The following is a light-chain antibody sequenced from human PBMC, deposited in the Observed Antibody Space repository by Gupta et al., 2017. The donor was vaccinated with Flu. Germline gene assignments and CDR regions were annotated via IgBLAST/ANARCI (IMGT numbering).Light chain of an antibody. V-gene: IGLV2-14*04. CDR3: SSYTSSRTLV. CDR2: DVS. Sequence: SSTISCTGTSSDVGNYYYVSWWQQYPGKAPKLILYDVSKRPAGVSSRFSGSKSGNTASLTISGLQAEDEDDYYCSSYTSSRTLVFGGGTKLTVL. J-gene: IGLJ2*01. CDR1: SSDVGNYYY.